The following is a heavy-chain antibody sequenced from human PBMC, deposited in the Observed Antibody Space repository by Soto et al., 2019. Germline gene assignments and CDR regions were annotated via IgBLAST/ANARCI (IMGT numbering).Heavy chain of an antibody. CDR2: INGNADNS. Sequence: EVQLAESGGGLVLTGGSLRLSCAASGFSFVSYWMHWVRQVPGEGLAWVSRINGNADNSDYADSVKGRFTISRDNAMNRLYLQMDSLRAEDTAVYYCVKDLTYYGSAPGSDYNPISDAYWGQGTLVTVSS. CDR3: VKDLTYYGSAPGSDYNPISDAY. V-gene: IGHV3-74*01. J-gene: IGHJ4*02. CDR1: GFSFVSYW. D-gene: IGHD3-10*01.